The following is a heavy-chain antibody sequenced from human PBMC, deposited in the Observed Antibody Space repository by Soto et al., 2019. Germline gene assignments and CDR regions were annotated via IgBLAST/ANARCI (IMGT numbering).Heavy chain of an antibody. CDR2: IYSTGST. CDR1: GGSMNNYY. CDR3: AIGSTVAGRRHYFDH. Sequence: PSETLSLTCSVSGGSMNNYYWSWIRQPAGKGLEWIGRIYSTGSTNYNPSLKSRLTMSLDTSKNQFSLNLSSVIVADTAMYYCAIGSTVAGRRHYFDHWGQGILVTVSS. J-gene: IGHJ4*02. D-gene: IGHD6-19*01. V-gene: IGHV4-4*07.